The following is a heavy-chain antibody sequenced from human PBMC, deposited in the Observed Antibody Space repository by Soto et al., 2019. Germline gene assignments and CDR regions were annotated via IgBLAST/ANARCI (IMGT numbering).Heavy chain of an antibody. CDR3: AHLPSKQLWPWAPVVY. CDR1: GFSLSTSGVG. J-gene: IGHJ4*02. D-gene: IGHD5-18*01. CDR2: IYWDDDK. Sequence: QINLKESGPTLVKPTQTLTLTCTFSGFSLSTSGVGVGWIRQPPGKALEWLGIIYWDDDKRYRPSLKSRPTITKDTPQNHLVLTMTNIDPVDTATHYCAHLPSKQLWPWAPVVYWAQGTPVTVSS. V-gene: IGHV2-5*02.